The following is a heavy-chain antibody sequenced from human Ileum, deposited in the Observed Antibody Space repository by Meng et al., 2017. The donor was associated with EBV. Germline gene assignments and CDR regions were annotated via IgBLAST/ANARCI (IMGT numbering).Heavy chain of an antibody. Sequence: QVQRHESGQGLVKPSETLSLTCSVSNGSVSSYGYYWTWIRQPPGKGLEWIGYMSYTGSTNYKSTLKSRVTISVDKSKNQFSLKLSSVTAADTAVYYCARERGGGDRGIQWGQGTLVTVSS. V-gene: IGHV4-61*08. CDR3: ARERGGGDRGIQ. CDR1: NGSVSSYGYY. D-gene: IGHD2-21*02. CDR2: MSYTGST. J-gene: IGHJ4*02.